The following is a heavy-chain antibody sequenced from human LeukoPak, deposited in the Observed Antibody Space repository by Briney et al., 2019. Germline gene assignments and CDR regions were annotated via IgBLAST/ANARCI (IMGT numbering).Heavy chain of an antibody. CDR3: ARGLGYCSSTSCYWYY. CDR2: IYYSGST. D-gene: IGHD2-2*01. J-gene: IGHJ4*02. Sequence: SETLSLTCTVSGGSISSSSYYWGWIRQSPGKGLEWIGSIYYSGSTYYNPSLKSRVTISVDTSKNQFSLKLSSVTAADTAVYYCARGLGYCSSTSCYWYYWGQGTLVTVSS. CDR1: GGSISSSSYY. V-gene: IGHV4-39*07.